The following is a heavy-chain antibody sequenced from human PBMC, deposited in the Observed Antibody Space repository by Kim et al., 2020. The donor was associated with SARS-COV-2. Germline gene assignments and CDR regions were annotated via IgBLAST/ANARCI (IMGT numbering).Heavy chain of an antibody. J-gene: IGHJ5*02. CDR2: INPRDGGT. CDR1: GYIFSNYY. D-gene: IGHD2-21*02. V-gene: IGHV1-46*01. CDR3: ARDRVVVTGINNNWFDP. Sequence: ASVKVSCKASGYIFSNYYINWVRQAPGQGLEWMGVINPRDGGTSYSQDFQGRVTMTADTSTSTVYMDLSSLQSEDTAIYYCARDRVVVTGINNNWFDPWGQGTPVIVPA.